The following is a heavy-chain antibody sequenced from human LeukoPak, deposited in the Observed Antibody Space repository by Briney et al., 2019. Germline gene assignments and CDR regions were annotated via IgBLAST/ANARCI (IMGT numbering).Heavy chain of an antibody. D-gene: IGHD1-26*01. Sequence: GGSLRLSCAASGFTFNNYDMNWVRQAPGKGLEWVSSISSSSSYIYYADSLKGRFTISRDNAKNSVYLQMNSLRAEDTAVYYCAREGGAWTYYYYYMDVWGKGTTVTISS. V-gene: IGHV3-21*01. CDR2: ISSSSSYI. CDR1: GFTFNNYD. CDR3: AREGGAWTYYYYYMDV. J-gene: IGHJ6*03.